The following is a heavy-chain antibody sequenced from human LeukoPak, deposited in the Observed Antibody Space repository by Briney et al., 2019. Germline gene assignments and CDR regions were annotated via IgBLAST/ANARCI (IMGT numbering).Heavy chain of an antibody. CDR1: GFTFSSYG. CDR3: AKTYYDFWSGYS. D-gene: IGHD3-3*01. V-gene: IGHV3-30*02. J-gene: IGHJ5*02. CDR2: IRYDGSNK. Sequence: GGSLRLSCAASGFTFSSYGMHWVRQAPGKGLGWVAFIRYDGSNKYYADSVKGRFTISRDNSKNTLYLQMNSLRAEDTAVYYCAKTYYDFWSGYSWGQGTLVTVS.